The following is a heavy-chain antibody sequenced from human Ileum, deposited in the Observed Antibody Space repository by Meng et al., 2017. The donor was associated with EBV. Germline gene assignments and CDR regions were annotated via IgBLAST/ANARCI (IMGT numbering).Heavy chain of an antibody. CDR1: GDSVSSNSAA. D-gene: IGHD6-13*01. V-gene: IGHV6-1*01. J-gene: IGHJ1*01. CDR2: TYYRSKWYY. CDR3: ARGAYTSTWF. Sequence: QVPLTQSGPGPVQPSQILLLPCAISGDSVSSNSAAWHWIRQSPSRGLEWLGRTYYRSKWYYDYAVSVKSRMTINPDTSKNQFSLQLNSVTPEDTAVYYCARGAYTSTWFWGQGTLVTVSS.